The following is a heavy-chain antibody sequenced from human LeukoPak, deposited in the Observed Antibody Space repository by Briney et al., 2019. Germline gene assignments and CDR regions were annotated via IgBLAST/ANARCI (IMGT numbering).Heavy chain of an antibody. J-gene: IGHJ6*02. Sequence: MASETLSLTCTVSGGSVSSGSYYWSWIRQPPGKGLEWIGYIYYSGSTNYNPSLKSRVTISVDTSKNQFSLRLSSVTAADTAVYYCARDATVKPETHNYYYGMDVWGQGTTVTVSS. CDR3: ARDATVKPETHNYYYGMDV. V-gene: IGHV4-61*01. D-gene: IGHD4-17*01. CDR1: GGSVSSGSYY. CDR2: IYYSGST.